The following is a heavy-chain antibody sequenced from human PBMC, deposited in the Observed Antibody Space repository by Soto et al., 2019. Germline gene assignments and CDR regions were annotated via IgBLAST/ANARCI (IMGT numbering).Heavy chain of an antibody. V-gene: IGHV1-2*04. Sequence: ASVKVSCKASGYTFTGYYMHWVRQAPGQGLEWMGWINPNSGGTNYAQKFQGWVTMTRDTSISTAYMELSRLRSDDTAVYYCARDGGFPYYYYGMDVWGQGTTVTVSS. D-gene: IGHD3-16*01. CDR2: INPNSGGT. CDR1: GYTFTGYY. J-gene: IGHJ6*02. CDR3: ARDGGFPYYYYGMDV.